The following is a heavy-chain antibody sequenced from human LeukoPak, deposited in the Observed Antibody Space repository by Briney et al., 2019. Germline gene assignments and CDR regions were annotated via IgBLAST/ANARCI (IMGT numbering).Heavy chain of an antibody. CDR3: ARDLADSSGYYTPLYY. V-gene: IGHV3-30-3*01. Sequence: GGSLRLSCAASGFTFSSYAMHWVRQAPGKGLEWVAVISYDGSNKYYADSVKGRFTIARDNSKNTLYLQMNSLRAEDTDVYYCARDLADSSGYYTPLYYWGQGTLVTVSS. D-gene: IGHD3-22*01. J-gene: IGHJ4*02. CDR2: ISYDGSNK. CDR1: GFTFSSYA.